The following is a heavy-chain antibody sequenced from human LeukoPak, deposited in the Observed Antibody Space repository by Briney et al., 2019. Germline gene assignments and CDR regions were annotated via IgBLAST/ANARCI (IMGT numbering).Heavy chain of an antibody. J-gene: IGHJ4*02. CDR3: TRDRSDGSGYYGYYFDY. D-gene: IGHD3-22*01. CDR2: IYYSGST. Sequence: SETLSLTCIVSGGSIGTYYWSWIRQPPGKGLEWIGHIYYSGSTDYNPSLRSRVTISVDTSKNQFSLRLSSVTAADTAVYYCTRDRSDGSGYYGYYFDYWGQGTLVSVSS. CDR1: GGSIGTYY. V-gene: IGHV4-59*01.